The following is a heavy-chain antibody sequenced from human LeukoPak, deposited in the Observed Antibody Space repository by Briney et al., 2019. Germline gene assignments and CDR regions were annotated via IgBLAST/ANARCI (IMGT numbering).Heavy chain of an antibody. J-gene: IGHJ3*02. CDR1: GFTFSSYG. V-gene: IGHV3-23*01. CDR2: ISGSGGST. CDR3: AKDWWDTMWGAFDI. D-gene: IGHD3-10*02. Sequence: GGSLRLSCAASGFTFSSYGMSWVRQAPGKGLEWVSTISGSGGSTYYADSVKGRFTISRDNSKNTLYLQMNSLRAEDTAVYYCAKDWWDTMWGAFDIWGQGTMVTVSS.